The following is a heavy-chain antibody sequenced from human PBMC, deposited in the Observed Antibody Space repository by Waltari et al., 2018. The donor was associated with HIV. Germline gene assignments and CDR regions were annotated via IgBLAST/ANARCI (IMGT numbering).Heavy chain of an antibody. J-gene: IGHJ6*02. D-gene: IGHD3-10*01. CDR1: GFTFSIYW. Sequence: EVQLVESGGGLVQPGGSLRLSCSASGFTFSIYWMHWVRQAPGKGLVWVSGINRDGSTIRYADSVKGRFTISIDNAKNTLYLQMNSLRAEDTALYYCARGQYYSMDVWGQGTTVTVSS. CDR3: ARGQYYSMDV. CDR2: INRDGSTI. V-gene: IGHV3-74*01.